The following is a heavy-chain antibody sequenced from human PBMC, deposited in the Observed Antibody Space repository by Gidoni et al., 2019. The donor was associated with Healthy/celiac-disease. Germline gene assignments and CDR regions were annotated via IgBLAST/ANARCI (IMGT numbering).Heavy chain of an antibody. CDR1: GGSFSGYY. CDR3: ARGGKYSYGFRGTPFDY. CDR2: INHSGST. D-gene: IGHD5-18*01. V-gene: IGHV4-34*01. Sequence: QVQLQQWGAGLLKPSETLSLTCAVYGGSFSGYYWSWIRQPPGKGLEWIGEINHSGSTNYNPSLKSRVTISVDTFKNQFSLKLSSVTAADTAVYYCARGGKYSYGFRGTPFDYWGQGTLVTVSS. J-gene: IGHJ4*02.